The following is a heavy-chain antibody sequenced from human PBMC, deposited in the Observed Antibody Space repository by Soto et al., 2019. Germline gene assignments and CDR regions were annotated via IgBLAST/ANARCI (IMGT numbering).Heavy chain of an antibody. CDR2: ISYDGSNK. J-gene: IGHJ5*02. D-gene: IGHD6-13*01. V-gene: IGHV3-30*18. CDR3: AKLVSAAGTSDGWFDP. CDR1: GFTFSSYG. Sequence: VGSLRLSCAASGFTFSSYGMHWVRQAPGKGLEWVAVISYDGSNKYYADSVKGRFTISRDNSKNTLYLQMNSLRAEDTAVYYCAKLVSAAGTSDGWFDPWGQGTLVTVSS.